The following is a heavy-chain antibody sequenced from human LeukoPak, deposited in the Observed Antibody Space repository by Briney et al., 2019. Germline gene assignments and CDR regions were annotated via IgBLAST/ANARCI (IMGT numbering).Heavy chain of an antibody. CDR3: ARGLERRTGSDAFDI. V-gene: IGHV1-2*02. CDR2: INPNSGGT. CDR1: GYTFTGYY. Sequence: ASVKVSCKASGYTFTGYYMHWVRQAPGQGLEWMGWINPNSGGTNYAQKFQGRVTMTRDTSISTAYMELSRLRSDDTAVYYCARGLERRTGSDAFDIWGQGTMVTVSS. D-gene: IGHD1-1*01. J-gene: IGHJ3*02.